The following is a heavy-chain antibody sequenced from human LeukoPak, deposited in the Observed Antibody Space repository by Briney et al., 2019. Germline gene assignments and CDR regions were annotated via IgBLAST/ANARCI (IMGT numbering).Heavy chain of an antibody. D-gene: IGHD2-2*01. J-gene: IGHJ4*02. CDR3: ARAESPSTYCSSTSCYYFDY. Sequence: SVKVPCKASGGTFSSYAISWVRQAPGQGLEWMGGIIPIFGTANYAQKFQGRVTITADESTSTAYMALSSLRSEDTAVYYCARAESPSTYCSSTSCYYFDYWGQGTPVTVSS. CDR1: GGTFSSYA. CDR2: IIPIFGTA. V-gene: IGHV1-69*13.